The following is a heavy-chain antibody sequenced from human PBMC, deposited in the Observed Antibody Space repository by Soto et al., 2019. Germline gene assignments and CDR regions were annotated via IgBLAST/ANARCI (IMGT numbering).Heavy chain of an antibody. CDR3: ARETRDGSYSYYFDY. CDR1: GGTFSSYT. CDR2: IIPILGIA. V-gene: IGHV1-69*04. Sequence: SVKVSCKASGGTFSSYTISWVRQAPGQGLEWMGRIIPILGIANYAQKFQGRVTITADKSTSTAYMELSSLRSEDTAVYYCARETRDGSYSYYFDYWGQGTLVTVSS. D-gene: IGHD1-26*01. J-gene: IGHJ4*02.